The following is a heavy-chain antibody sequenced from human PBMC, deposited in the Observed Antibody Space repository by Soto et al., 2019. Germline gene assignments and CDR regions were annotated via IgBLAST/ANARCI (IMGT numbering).Heavy chain of an antibody. D-gene: IGHD3-10*01. CDR3: ARDPPITGSLRGTPLMAV. CDR1: GYSFTSYG. J-gene: IGHJ6*02. Sequence: ASVKVSCKAFGYSFTSYGFSWVRQAPGQGLEWMGWISPYNGNTNYAQKFQGRVTMTTDTSTSTAYMEVRSLTSDDTGVYYCARDPPITGSLRGTPLMAVWGQGTTVTVSS. CDR2: ISPYNGNT. V-gene: IGHV1-18*01.